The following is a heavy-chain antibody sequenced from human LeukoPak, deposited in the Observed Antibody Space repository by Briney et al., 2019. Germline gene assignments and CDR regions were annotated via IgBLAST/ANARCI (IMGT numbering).Heavy chain of an antibody. D-gene: IGHD3-10*01. CDR2: ISGSGGST. J-gene: IGHJ6*03. CDR1: GFTFSSYG. CDR3: AKPGDYYYYYMDV. Sequence: PGGSLRLSCAASGFTFSSYGMSWVRQAPGKGLEWVSAISGSGGSTYYADSVKGRFTISRDNSKNTLYLQMNSLRAEDTAVYYCAKPGDYYYYYMDVWGKGTTVTISS. V-gene: IGHV3-23*01.